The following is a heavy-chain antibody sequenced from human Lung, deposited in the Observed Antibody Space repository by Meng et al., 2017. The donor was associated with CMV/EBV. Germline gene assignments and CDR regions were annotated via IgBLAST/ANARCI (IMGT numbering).Heavy chain of an antibody. CDR1: GFTFSSYA. V-gene: IGHV3-23*03. J-gene: IGHJ6*02. Sequence: GESLKISCAASGFTFSSYAMSWVRQAPGKGLEWVSVIYSGGSSTYYADSVKGRFTISRDNSKNTLYLQMNSLRAEDTAVYYCAKEYDFWSGSDHYYYYYGTDVWGQGTTVTVSS. CDR2: IYSGGSST. CDR3: AKEYDFWSGSDHYYYYYGTDV. D-gene: IGHD3-3*01.